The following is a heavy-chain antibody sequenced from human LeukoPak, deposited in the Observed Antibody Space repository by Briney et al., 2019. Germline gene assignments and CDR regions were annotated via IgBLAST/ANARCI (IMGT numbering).Heavy chain of an antibody. Sequence: GASVKVSCKASGYTFTSYGISWVRQAPGQGLEWMGWISAYNGNTNYAQKLQGRVTMTTDTSTSTAYMELRSLRSDDTAVYYCAIAHSSGGYCYGMDVWGQGTTVTVSS. D-gene: IGHD3-16*01. CDR1: GYTFTSYG. CDR2: ISAYNGNT. J-gene: IGHJ6*02. CDR3: AIAHSSGGYCYGMDV. V-gene: IGHV1-18*01.